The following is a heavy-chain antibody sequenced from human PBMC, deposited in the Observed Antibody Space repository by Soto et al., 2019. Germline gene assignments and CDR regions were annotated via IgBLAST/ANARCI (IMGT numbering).Heavy chain of an antibody. CDR3: ARGRGFGWYYFDY. J-gene: IGHJ4*02. CDR1: GFTFSTYS. CDR2: ITSDSSTI. Sequence: GGSLRLSCAASGFTFSTYSINWVRQAPGKGLEWFSYITSDSSTISYADSVKGRFTVSRDNAKNSLYLQMNSLRDEDTAVYYCARGRGFGWYYFDYWGQGSLVTVSS. D-gene: IGHD6-19*01. V-gene: IGHV3-48*02.